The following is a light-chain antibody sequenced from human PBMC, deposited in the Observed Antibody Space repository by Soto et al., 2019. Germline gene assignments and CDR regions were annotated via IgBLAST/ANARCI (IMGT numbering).Light chain of an antibody. CDR2: TAS. J-gene: IGKJ2*01. CDR3: QQYGSSPYT. V-gene: IGKV3-20*01. CDR1: QSVSSGY. Sequence: EIVLTQSPGTLSLSPGERATLSCRASQSVSSGYLAWYQQRPGQAPRLLIYTASSSATGIPDRFSGSGSGTEFTITISRLEPEDFAVYYCQQYGSSPYTFGQGTKLEIK.